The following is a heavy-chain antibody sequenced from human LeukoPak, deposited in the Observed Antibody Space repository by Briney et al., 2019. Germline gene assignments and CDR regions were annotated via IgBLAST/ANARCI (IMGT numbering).Heavy chain of an antibody. V-gene: IGHV3-15*07. D-gene: IGHD3-9*01. Sequence: GGSLRLSCAASGFAFTNAWINWVRQTPGKGLEWVGRIKSKADGGTTDYAAPVKGRFTISRVDSINTLYLRMNSLTPDDTALYHCTSGGITGYYFNYWGQGTLATVSS. CDR2: IKSKADGGTT. CDR1: GFAFTNAW. J-gene: IGHJ4*02. CDR3: TSGGITGYYFNY.